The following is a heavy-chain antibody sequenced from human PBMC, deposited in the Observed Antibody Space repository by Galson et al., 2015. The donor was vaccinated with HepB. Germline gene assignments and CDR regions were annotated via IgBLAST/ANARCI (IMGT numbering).Heavy chain of an antibody. CDR1: GFTFSSYG. V-gene: IGHV3-30*18. D-gene: IGHD1-26*01. Sequence: SLRLSCAASGFTFSSYGMRWVRQAPGKGLEWVAVISYDGSNKYYADSVKGRFTISRDNSKNTLYLQMNSLRAEDTAVYYCAKAGLGWELQGYWGQGTLVTVSS. CDR2: ISYDGSNK. J-gene: IGHJ4*02. CDR3: AKAGLGWELQGY.